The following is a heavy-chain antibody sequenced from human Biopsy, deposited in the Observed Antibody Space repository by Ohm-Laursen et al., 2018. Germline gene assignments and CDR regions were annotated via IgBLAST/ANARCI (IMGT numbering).Heavy chain of an antibody. CDR3: ARDIMNPIGGLVARSDVFDV. D-gene: IGHD3-16*02. Sequence: VASVTASCPAYGSTFTDYFLHWVRQAPGQGPEWMGWISPRSGGTNYAQKFQGRVTMIRDTSATTGYMELSSLRSDDTAVYYCARDIMNPIGGLVARSDVFDVWGQGTMVTVSS. CDR1: GSTFTDYF. CDR2: ISPRSGGT. J-gene: IGHJ3*01. V-gene: IGHV1-2*02.